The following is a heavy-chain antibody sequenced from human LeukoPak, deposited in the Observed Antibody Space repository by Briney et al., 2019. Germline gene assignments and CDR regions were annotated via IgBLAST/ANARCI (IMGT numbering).Heavy chain of an antibody. D-gene: IGHD3-10*01. J-gene: IGHJ4*02. Sequence: GGSLRLSCAASGFTFSSYSMNWVRQAPGKGLEWVSSISSSSSYIYYADSVKGRFTISRDNAKNSLYLQMNSLRAEDTAVYYCAKRSGSSPIYFDYWGQGTLVTVSS. CDR1: GFTFSSYS. V-gene: IGHV3-21*01. CDR2: ISSSSSYI. CDR3: AKRSGSSPIYFDY.